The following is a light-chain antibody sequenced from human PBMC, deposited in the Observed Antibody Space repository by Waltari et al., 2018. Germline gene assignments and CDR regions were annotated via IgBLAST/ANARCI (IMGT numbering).Light chain of an antibody. V-gene: IGLV2-11*01. Sequence: QSALTQPRSVSGSPGQSVTLSCTGTSSDVGGYNFVSWYQQYPGKAPKLVIYDVNKRPSGVPDRFSGSKSGNTASLIISGLQTEDEADYYCCSYAGYYAVFGGGTKVAVL. J-gene: IGLJ3*02. CDR1: SSDVGGYNF. CDR2: DVN. CDR3: CSYAGYYAV.